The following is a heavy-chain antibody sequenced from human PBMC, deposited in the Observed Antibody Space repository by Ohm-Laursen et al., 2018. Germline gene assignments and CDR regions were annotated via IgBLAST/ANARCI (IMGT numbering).Heavy chain of an antibody. CDR3: VKDPVLSTDKEGY. V-gene: IGHV3-23*01. CDR1: GFTFRTFA. D-gene: IGHD2-8*02. CDR2: ISSGGDHT. J-gene: IGHJ4*02. Sequence: SLRLSCAASGFTFRTFAMNWVRQAPGKGLEWVSAISSGGDHTYYADSVRGRFTISRDNSKNTLYLQMSSLRADDTAVYFCVKDPVLSTDKEGYWGQGTLVLVSS.